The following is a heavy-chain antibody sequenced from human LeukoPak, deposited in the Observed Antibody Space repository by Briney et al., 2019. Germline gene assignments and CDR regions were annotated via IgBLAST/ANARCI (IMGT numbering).Heavy chain of an antibody. CDR3: ARKYCSGGSCKYAYFDY. J-gene: IGHJ4*02. CDR1: GFTVSSNF. Sequence: GGSLRLSCAASGFTVSSNFMSWVRQAPGEGLEWISVVYSGGTTYYADSVKGRFTISRDNSKNTLFLQMNSLRAEDTAVYYCARKYCSGGSCKYAYFDYWGQGTLVTVSS. CDR2: VYSGGTT. V-gene: IGHV3-66*01. D-gene: IGHD2-15*01.